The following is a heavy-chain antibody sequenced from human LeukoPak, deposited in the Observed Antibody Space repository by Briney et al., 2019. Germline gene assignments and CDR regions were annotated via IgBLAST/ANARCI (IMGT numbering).Heavy chain of an antibody. CDR1: GFTFSSYW. CDR3: VKGDSIAAAALEA. D-gene: IGHD6-13*01. CDR2: ISGSGGST. Sequence: GGSLRLSCAASGFTFSSYWMHWVRQAPGKGLEWVSAISGSGGSTYYADSVKGRFTISRDNSKNTLSLQMNSLRADEMAVYYCVKGDSIAAAALEAWGQGTLVTVSS. V-gene: IGHV3-23*01. J-gene: IGHJ5*02.